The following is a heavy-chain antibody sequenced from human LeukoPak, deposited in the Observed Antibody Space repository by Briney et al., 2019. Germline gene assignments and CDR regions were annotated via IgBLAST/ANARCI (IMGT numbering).Heavy chain of an antibody. Sequence: GGSLRLSCAAPGFTFSNYAMSWVRQAPGKGLEWVSAIFGSGSSTYYADSVKGRFTISRDNFKNTLYLQLNRLRAEDTAVYYCAKWGDYDILTGYYDSDYWGQGTLVTVSS. D-gene: IGHD3-9*01. CDR2: IFGSGSST. V-gene: IGHV3-23*01. J-gene: IGHJ4*02. CDR1: GFTFSNYA. CDR3: AKWGDYDILTGYYDSDY.